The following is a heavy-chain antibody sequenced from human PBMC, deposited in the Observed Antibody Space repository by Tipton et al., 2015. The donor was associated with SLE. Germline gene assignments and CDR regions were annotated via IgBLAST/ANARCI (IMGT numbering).Heavy chain of an antibody. CDR3: CVERRTIFGVVINWIDP. V-gene: IGHV4-31*03. D-gene: IGHD3-3*01. J-gene: IGHJ5*02. CDR1: GGSISSGGYY. Sequence: LRLSCTVSGGSISSGGYYWNWIRHHPGKGLEWIGYIYYSGSTYYNPSLMSRVTISVETSKNQFSLNLSSVTAADTALYYCCVERRTIFGVVINWIDPRGQGTLVTVSS. CDR2: IYYSGST.